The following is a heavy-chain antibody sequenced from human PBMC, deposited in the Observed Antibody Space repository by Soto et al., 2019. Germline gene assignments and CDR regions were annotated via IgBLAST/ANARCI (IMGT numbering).Heavy chain of an antibody. CDR1: GYSFTSYW. V-gene: IGHV5-51*01. CDR2: IYPGDSDT. J-gene: IGHJ5*02. CDR3: ARHVRQWLANNWFDP. Sequence: CKGSGYSFTSYWIGWVRQMPGKGLEWMGIIYPGDSDTRYSPSFQGQVTISADKSISTAYLQWSSLKASDTAMYYCARHVRQWLANNWFDPWGQGTLVTVSS. D-gene: IGHD6-19*01.